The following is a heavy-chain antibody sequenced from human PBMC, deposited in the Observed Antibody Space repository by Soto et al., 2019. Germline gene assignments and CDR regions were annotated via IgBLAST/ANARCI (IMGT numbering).Heavy chain of an antibody. CDR3: ARDYMTAVAGNDYYYGMDV. Sequence: ASVKVSCKASGGTFSSYAISWVRQAPGQGLEWMGGIIPIFGTANYAQKFQGRVTITADESTSTAYMELSSLRSEDTAVYYCARDYMTAVAGNDYYYGMDVWGQGTTVTVSS. CDR2: IIPIFGTA. J-gene: IGHJ6*02. D-gene: IGHD6-19*01. CDR1: GGTFSSYA. V-gene: IGHV1-69*13.